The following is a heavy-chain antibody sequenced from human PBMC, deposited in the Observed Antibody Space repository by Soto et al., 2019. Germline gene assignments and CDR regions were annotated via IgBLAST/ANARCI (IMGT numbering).Heavy chain of an antibody. J-gene: IGHJ2*01. CDR2: ISSSSICI. CDR1: GFTFRSYS. Sequence: GGSLRLSCAASGFTFRSYSMNWVRQAPGKGLEWVSSISSSSICIYYADSVKGRFTISRDNAKNSLYLQMNSLRAEDTAVYYCAREHYGDLNWYFDLWGRGTLVTVSS. CDR3: AREHYGDLNWYFDL. D-gene: IGHD4-17*01. V-gene: IGHV3-21*01.